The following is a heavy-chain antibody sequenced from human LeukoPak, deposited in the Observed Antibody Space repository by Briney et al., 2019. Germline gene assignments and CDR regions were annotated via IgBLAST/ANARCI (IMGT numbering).Heavy chain of an antibody. D-gene: IGHD5-24*01. CDR2: INAGNGNT. CDR3: ARARRDGYNFYFDY. V-gene: IGHV1-3*03. CDR1: GYTFTSYA. Sequence: GASVKVSCKASGYTFTSYAMHWVRQAPGQRLEWMGWINAGNGNTKYSQEFQGRVTITRDTSASTAYMELSSLRSEDMAVYYCARARRDGYNFYFDYWGQGTLVTVSS. J-gene: IGHJ4*02.